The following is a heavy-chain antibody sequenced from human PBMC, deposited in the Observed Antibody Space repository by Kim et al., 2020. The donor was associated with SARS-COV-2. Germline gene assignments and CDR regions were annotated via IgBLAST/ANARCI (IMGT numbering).Heavy chain of an antibody. Sequence: SLKGRFTIARDNAKNSLYLQMNSRRAEDTAVYYCARDIRHGGNSPYYFDYWGQGTLVTVSS. CDR3: ARDIRHGGNSPYYFDY. D-gene: IGHD2-21*02. V-gene: IGHV3-21*01. J-gene: IGHJ4*02.